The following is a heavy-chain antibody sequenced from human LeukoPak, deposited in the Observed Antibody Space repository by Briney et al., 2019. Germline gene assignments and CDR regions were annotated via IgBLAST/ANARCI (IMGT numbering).Heavy chain of an antibody. CDR2: ISGSGGST. Sequence: GGSLRLSCAASGFTFSSYAMSWVRQAPGKGLEWVSAISGSGGSTYYADSVKGRFTISRDNSKNTLYLQMNSLRAEDTAVYYCAKGYYDFWSGYIHHDYWGQGTLVTVSS. CDR3: AKGYYDFWSGYIHHDY. CDR1: GFTFSSYA. D-gene: IGHD3-3*01. V-gene: IGHV3-23*01. J-gene: IGHJ4*02.